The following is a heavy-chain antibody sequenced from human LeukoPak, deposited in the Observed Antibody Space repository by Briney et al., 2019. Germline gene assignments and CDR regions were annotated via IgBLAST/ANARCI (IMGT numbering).Heavy chain of an antibody. J-gene: IGHJ4*02. Sequence: SETLSLTCTVSGGSISSGSYYWSWIRQPAGKGLEWIGRIYTSGSTNYNPSLKSRVTISVDTSKNQFSLKLSSVTAADTAVYYCARAGGSQHGFDYWGQGTLVTVSS. CDR2: IYTSGST. CDR3: ARAGGSQHGFDY. V-gene: IGHV4-61*02. CDR1: GGSISSGSYY. D-gene: IGHD2-15*01.